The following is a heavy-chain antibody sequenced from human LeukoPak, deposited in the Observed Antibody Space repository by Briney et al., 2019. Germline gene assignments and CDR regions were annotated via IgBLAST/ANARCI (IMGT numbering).Heavy chain of an antibody. J-gene: IGHJ3*02. Sequence: GESLRISCKGSGYTFTSYWIGWVRQMPGKGLEWMGIIYPGDSDTRYSPSFQGQVTISADKSISTAYLQWSSLKASDTAMYYCARHGTYYDSSGYYFAFDIWGQGTMVTVSS. CDR2: IYPGDSDT. CDR3: ARHGTYYDSSGYYFAFDI. V-gene: IGHV5-51*01. CDR1: GYTFTSYW. D-gene: IGHD3-22*01.